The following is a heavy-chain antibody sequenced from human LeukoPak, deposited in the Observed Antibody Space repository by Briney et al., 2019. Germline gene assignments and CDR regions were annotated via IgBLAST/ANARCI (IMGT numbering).Heavy chain of an antibody. J-gene: IGHJ3*02. V-gene: IGHV3-23*01. CDR2: ISATGGST. CDR3: AKECGRHYDDRAFDI. Sequence: GGSLGLSCAASGITFSSYPMNWVRQSPERGLEWVSAISATGGSTSYADSLKGRFTISRDNSKNTLYLQMSSLTAEDTAVYYCAKECGRHYDDRAFDIWGQGTMVTVSS. D-gene: IGHD3-22*01. CDR1: GITFSSYP.